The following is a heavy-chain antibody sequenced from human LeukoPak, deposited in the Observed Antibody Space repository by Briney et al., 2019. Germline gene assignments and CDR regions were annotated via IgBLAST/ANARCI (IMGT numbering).Heavy chain of an antibody. Sequence: GGSLRLSCAASGFTFSSSEMNWARQTPGKGLEWVSYISSSGSTIYYADSVKGRFTISRDNAKNSLYLQMNSLRAEDTALYYCARVKSGYSGYGMDVWGQGTTVTVSS. CDR3: ARVKSGYSGYGMDV. J-gene: IGHJ6*02. CDR2: ISSSGSTI. V-gene: IGHV3-48*03. CDR1: GFTFSSSE. D-gene: IGHD5-12*01.